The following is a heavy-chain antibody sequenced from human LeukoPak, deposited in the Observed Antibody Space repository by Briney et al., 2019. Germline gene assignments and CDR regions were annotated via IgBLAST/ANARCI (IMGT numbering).Heavy chain of an antibody. CDR2: ISWNSGSI. J-gene: IGHJ4*02. Sequence: GRSLRLSCAASGFTFDDYAMHWVRQAPGKGLEWVSGISWNSGSIGYADSVKGRFTISRDNAKNSLYLQMNSLRAEDTALYYCAKDEEGGYSYGRTFDYWGQGTLVTVSS. V-gene: IGHV3-9*01. CDR3: AKDEEGGYSYGRTFDY. CDR1: GFTFDDYA. D-gene: IGHD5-18*01.